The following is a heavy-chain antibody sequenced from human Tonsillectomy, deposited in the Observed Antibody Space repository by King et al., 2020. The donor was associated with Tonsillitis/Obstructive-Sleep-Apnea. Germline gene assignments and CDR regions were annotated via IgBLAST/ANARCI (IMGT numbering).Heavy chain of an antibody. CDR2: ISSSGTTI. CDR1: GFTFTTYS. CDR3: AREYSSSSGRAWDY. D-gene: IGHD6-6*01. J-gene: IGHJ4*02. V-gene: IGHV3-48*02. Sequence: VQLVESGGGLVQPGGSLRLSCVASGFTFTTYSMNWVRQAPGKGLEWVSFISSSGTTIYYADSVKGRFTISRDNAKNSLYLQMNSLRDEDTAVYFCAREYSSSSGRAWDYWGQGTLVTVSS.